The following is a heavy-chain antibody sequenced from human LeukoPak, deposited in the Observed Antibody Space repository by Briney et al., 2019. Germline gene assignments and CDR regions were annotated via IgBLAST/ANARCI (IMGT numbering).Heavy chain of an antibody. CDR3: ATKLGGNFPFDY. V-gene: IGHV3-23*01. J-gene: IGHJ4*02. CDR1: GFNFNTYV. CDR2: ISGSSVSI. D-gene: IGHD3-16*01. Sequence: GGSLRLSCTASGFNFNTYVMNWVRQAPGKGLEWVSGISGSSVSIGYGASVKGRFTTSRDNSKNTAYLQMSSLRAEDTAVYYCATKLGGNFPFDYWGQGTLVTVSS.